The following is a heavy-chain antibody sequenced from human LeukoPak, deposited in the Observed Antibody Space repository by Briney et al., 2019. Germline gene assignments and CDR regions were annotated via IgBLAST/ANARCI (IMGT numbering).Heavy chain of an antibody. CDR3: ARRGYSYSYYYYYYMDV. D-gene: IGHD5-18*01. V-gene: IGHV4-34*01. CDR1: GGSFSGYY. J-gene: IGHJ6*03. Sequence: SSETLSLTCAVYGGSFSGYYWSWIRQPPGKGLEWIGEINHSGSTNYNPSLKSRVTISVDTSKSQFSLKLSSVTAADTAVYYCARRGYSYSYYYYYYMDVWDKGTTVTVSS. CDR2: INHSGST.